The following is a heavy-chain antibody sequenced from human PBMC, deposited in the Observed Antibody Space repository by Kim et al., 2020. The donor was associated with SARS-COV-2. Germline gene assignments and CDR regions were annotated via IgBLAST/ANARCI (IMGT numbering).Heavy chain of an antibody. Sequence: GGSLRLSCEASGFTFNNFAMHWVRQAPGMGLEWVSTISGSGDRIFYADSVKGRFTISRDNSKNTLFLQMSSLRVEDTSIYYCARGRSTIAPLLASWGQGTLVTVSS. D-gene: IGHD6-6*01. J-gene: IGHJ5*02. V-gene: IGHV3-23*01. CDR1: GFTFNNFA. CDR3: ARGRSTIAPLLAS. CDR2: ISGSGDRI.